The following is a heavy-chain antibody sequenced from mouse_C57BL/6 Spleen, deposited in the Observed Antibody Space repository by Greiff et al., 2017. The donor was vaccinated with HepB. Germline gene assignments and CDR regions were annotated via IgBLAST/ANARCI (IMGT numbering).Heavy chain of an antibody. Sequence: EVQLQQSGAELVRPGASVKLSCTASGFNIKDDYMHWVKQRPEQGLEWIGWIDPENGDTEYASKFQGKATITADTSSNTAYLPLSSLTSEDTAVYYCIIYYGRALFAYWGQGTLVTVSA. CDR3: IIYYGRALFAY. J-gene: IGHJ3*01. D-gene: IGHD1-1*01. CDR1: GFNIKDDY. V-gene: IGHV14-4*01. CDR2: IDPENGDT.